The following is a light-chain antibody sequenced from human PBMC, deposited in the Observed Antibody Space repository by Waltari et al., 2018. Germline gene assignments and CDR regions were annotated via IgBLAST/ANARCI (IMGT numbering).Light chain of an antibody. CDR1: QTISNW. Sequence: DIQLTQPPSTLSASVGDRVTITCRASQTISNWLAWCQQKPGKAPKLLIYKASGLESGVPSRFSGSGSGTDFTLTISSLQPEDVGTYYCLQYNSYSWTFGHGTKVEI. V-gene: IGKV1-5*03. J-gene: IGKJ1*01. CDR3: LQYNSYSWT. CDR2: KAS.